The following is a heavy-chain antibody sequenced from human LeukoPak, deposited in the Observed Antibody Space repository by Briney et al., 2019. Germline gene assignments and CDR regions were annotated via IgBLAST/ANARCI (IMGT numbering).Heavy chain of an antibody. CDR1: GFTVITND. CDR3: ARGVEPLAANTLAY. D-gene: IGHD1-14*01. V-gene: IGHV3-53*01. CDR2: LYSDGNT. J-gene: IGHJ4*02. Sequence: GGSLRLSCAASGFTVITNDMTWVRQTPGKGLEWVSALYSDGNTKYADSVQGRFTISRDNSKNTLYLEMNSLSPDDTAVYYCARGVEPLAANTLAYWGQGTLVTVSS.